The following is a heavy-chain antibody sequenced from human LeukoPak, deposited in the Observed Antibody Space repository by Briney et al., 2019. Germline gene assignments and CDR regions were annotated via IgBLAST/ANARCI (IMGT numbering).Heavy chain of an antibody. J-gene: IGHJ4*02. CDR3: ARDCTNGICYTWAY. V-gene: IGHV3-7*01. Sequence: GGSLRLSCAASGFTFGRYWMGWVRQAPGKGLECVANINQGGSEKYYVDSVKGRFTISRDNAKNSLYLQMNSLRAEDTAVYYCARDCTNGICYTWAYWGPGTLVTVSS. CDR1: GFTFGRYW. CDR2: INQGGSEK. D-gene: IGHD2-8*01.